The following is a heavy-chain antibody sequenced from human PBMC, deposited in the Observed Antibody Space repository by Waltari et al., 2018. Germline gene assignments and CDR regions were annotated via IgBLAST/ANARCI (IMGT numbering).Heavy chain of an antibody. V-gene: IGHV3-23*01. CDR1: GFTFSSYA. CDR2: ISGSGGST. CDR3: APSGLYSSSWYADGESWFDP. Sequence: EVQLLESGGGLVQPGGSLRLSCAASGFTFSSYAMSLVRQAPGKGLEWGSAISGSGGSTYYADSVKGRFTISRDNSKNTLYLQMNSLRAEDTAVYYCAPSGLYSSSWYADGESWFDPWGQGTLVTVSS. J-gene: IGHJ5*02. D-gene: IGHD6-13*01.